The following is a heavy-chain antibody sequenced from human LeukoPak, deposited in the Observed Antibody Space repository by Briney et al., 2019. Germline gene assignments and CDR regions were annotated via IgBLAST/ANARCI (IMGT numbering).Heavy chain of an antibody. CDR3: ARDLSLLLWFGELLSSEGIDY. CDR2: INPNSGGT. V-gene: IGHV1-2*02. CDR1: GYTLTGYY. Sequence: ASLKVSCKASGYTLTGYYMHWVRQAPGQGLEWMGWINPNSGGTNYAQKFQGRVTMTRDTSISTAYMELSRLRSDDTAVYYCARDLSLLLWFGELLSSEGIDYWGQGTLVTVSS. J-gene: IGHJ4*02. D-gene: IGHD3-10*01.